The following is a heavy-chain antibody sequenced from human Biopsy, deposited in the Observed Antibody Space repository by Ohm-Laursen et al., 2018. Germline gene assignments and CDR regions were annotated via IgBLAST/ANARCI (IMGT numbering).Heavy chain of an antibody. CDR2: IYLDGNT. J-gene: IGHJ4*02. CDR1: GFTFNSHE. Sequence: GSLRLSCAASGFTFNSHEMNWVRQAPGKGLEWVSIIYLDGNTYYTDSVKGRFTISRDNSKNALYLQMNSLRPADTAKYYCVRGRDYWGQGTLVTVSS. V-gene: IGHV3-53*01. CDR3: VRGRDY.